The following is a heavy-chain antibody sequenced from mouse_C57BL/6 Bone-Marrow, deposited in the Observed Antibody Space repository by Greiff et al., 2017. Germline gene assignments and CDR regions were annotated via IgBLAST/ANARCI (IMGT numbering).Heavy chain of an antibody. CDR1: GYTFTTYP. CDR3: ARCGNYGGYYFDY. Sequence: VQLVESGAELVKPGASVKMSCKASGYTFTTYPIEWMKQNHGKSLEWIGNFHPYNDDTKYNEKFKGKATLTVEKSSSTVYLELSRLTSDDSAVYYCARCGNYGGYYFDYWGQGTTLTVSS. CDR2: FHPYNDDT. V-gene: IGHV1-47*01. J-gene: IGHJ2*01. D-gene: IGHD2-1*01.